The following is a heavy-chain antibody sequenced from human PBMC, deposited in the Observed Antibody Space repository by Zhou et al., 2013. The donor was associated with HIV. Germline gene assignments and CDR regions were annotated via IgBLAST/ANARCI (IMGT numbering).Heavy chain of an antibody. D-gene: IGHD5-12*01. CDR1: GGSFTYSA. CDR2: IIPLFGTA. CDR3: ASPKGGRHGYNSEDYFDS. J-gene: IGHJ4*02. V-gene: IGHV1-69*12. Sequence: QVQLEQSGAEVKKPGSSVKVSCTASGGSFTYSAFSWVRQAPGQGLEWLGGIIPLFGTANYAHHLQARLTITADESTSTAYMELSNLTSQDTAVYYCASPKGGRHGYNSEDYFDSWGRGTLVTVSS.